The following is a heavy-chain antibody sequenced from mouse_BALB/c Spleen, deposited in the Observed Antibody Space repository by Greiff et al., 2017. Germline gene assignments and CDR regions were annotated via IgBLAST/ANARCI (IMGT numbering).Heavy chain of an antibody. CDR2: ISSGGSYT. Sequence: EVQGVESGGGLVKPGGSLKLSCAASGFTFSSYTMSWVRQTPEKRLEWVATISSGGSYTYYPDSVKGRFTISRDNAKNTLYLQMSSLKSEDTAMYYCTREDYYGSRALTYFDVWGAGTTVTVSS. CDR3: TREDYYGSRALTYFDV. CDR1: GFTFSSYT. D-gene: IGHD1-1*01. J-gene: IGHJ1*01. V-gene: IGHV5-6-4*01.